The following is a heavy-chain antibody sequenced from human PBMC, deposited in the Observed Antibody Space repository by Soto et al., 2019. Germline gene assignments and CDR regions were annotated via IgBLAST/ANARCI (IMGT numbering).Heavy chain of an antibody. V-gene: IGHV3-30-3*01. CDR2: ISYDGSNK. CDR3: ARDRYSSGWYYYGMDV. Sequence: QVQLVESGGGVVQPGRSLRLSCAASGFTFSSYAMHWVRQAPGKGLEWVAVISYDGSNKYYADSVKGRFTISRDNSKNTLYLQMNSLRAEDTAVYYCARDRYSSGWYYYGMDVWGQGTTVTVSS. CDR1: GFTFSSYA. J-gene: IGHJ6*02. D-gene: IGHD6-19*01.